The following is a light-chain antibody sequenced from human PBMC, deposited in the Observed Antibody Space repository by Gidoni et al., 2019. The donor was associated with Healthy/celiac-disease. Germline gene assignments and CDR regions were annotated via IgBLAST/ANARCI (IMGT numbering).Light chain of an antibody. CDR1: QSISSW. CDR3: QQYNSYSTWT. V-gene: IGKV1-5*03. CDR2: KAS. J-gene: IGKJ1*01. Sequence: DIHMTQSPSTLSASVGDRVTITCRASQSISSWLAWYQQKPGKAPKLLIYKASSLESGVPSRFNGSGSGTEFTLTISSLQPDDFATYYCQQYNSYSTWTFGQGTKVEIK.